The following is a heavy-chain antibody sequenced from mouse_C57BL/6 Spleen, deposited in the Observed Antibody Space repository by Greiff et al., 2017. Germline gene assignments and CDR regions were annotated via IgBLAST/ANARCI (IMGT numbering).Heavy chain of an antibody. Sequence: QVQLQQSGAELVKPGASVKMSCKASGYNFNSYWITWVKQRPGQGLEWIGDIYPGSGSTNYNAKFKSKATLTVDTSSSTAYLQLSSLTSEDSAVYYCARYYGSSCWYFDVWGTGTTVTVSS. D-gene: IGHD1-1*01. CDR1: GYNFNSYW. J-gene: IGHJ1*03. CDR2: IYPGSGST. CDR3: ARYYGSSCWYFDV. V-gene: IGHV1-55*01.